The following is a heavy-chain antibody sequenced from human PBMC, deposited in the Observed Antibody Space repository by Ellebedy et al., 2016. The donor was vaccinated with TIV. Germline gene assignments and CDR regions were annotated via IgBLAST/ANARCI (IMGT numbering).Heavy chain of an antibody. CDR3: PKGQRVVTAPFDY. V-gene: IGHV3-23*01. CDR1: GFTFSSYA. D-gene: IGHD2-21*02. J-gene: IGHJ4*02. CDR2: ISVSGGTT. Sequence: GESLKISCAASGFTFSSYAMSWVRQAPGKGLEWVSAISVSGGTTYYADYVKGRFTISRDNSKNTLYLQMNSLRAEDTAVYYCPKGQRVVTAPFDYWGQGTLVTVSS.